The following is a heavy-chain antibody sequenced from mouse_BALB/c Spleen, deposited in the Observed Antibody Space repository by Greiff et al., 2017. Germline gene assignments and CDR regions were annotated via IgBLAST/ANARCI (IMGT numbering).Heavy chain of an antibody. J-gene: IGHJ2*01. CDR2: ISSGGSYT. V-gene: IGHV5-6*02. CDR1: GFTFSSYG. D-gene: IGHD4-1*01. Sequence: DVKLVESGGDLVKPGGSLKLSCAASGFTFSSYGMSWVRQTPDKRLEWVATISSGGSYTYYPDSVKGRFTISRDNAKNTLYLQMSSLKSEDTAMFYCARGVNWFYFDYWGQGTTLTVSS. CDR3: ARGVNWFYFDY.